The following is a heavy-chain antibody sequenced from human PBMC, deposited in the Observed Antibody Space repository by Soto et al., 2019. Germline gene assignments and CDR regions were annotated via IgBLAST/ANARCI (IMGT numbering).Heavy chain of an antibody. J-gene: IGHJ6*02. CDR3: AKDLVFSWAGDWNYPYYYYGMDV. CDR1: GFTFASYA. CDR2: IDASGSRT. Sequence: PGGSLRLSCAASGFTFASYAMAWVRQAPGKGVEWVSGIDASGSRTYYADSVKGRFTISRDNSRNTLYLQMNSLRAEDTAVYYCAKDLVFSWAGDWNYPYYYYGMDVWGQGTTVTVSS. V-gene: IGHV3-23*01. D-gene: IGHD1-7*01.